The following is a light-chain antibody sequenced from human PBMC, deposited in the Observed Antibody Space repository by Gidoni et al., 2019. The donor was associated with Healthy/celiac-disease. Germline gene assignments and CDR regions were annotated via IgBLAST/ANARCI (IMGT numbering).Light chain of an antibody. CDR2: AAS. V-gene: IGKV1-39*01. CDR1: QSISSY. J-gene: IGKJ2*03. CDR3: QQSYSTPQS. Sequence: DIQMTQSPSSLSASVGDRVTTTCRASQSISSYLNWYQQKPGKAPKLLIYAASSLQSGVPSRFSGGGSGTDFTLTISSLQPEDFATYYCQQSYSTPQSFGQXTKLEIK.